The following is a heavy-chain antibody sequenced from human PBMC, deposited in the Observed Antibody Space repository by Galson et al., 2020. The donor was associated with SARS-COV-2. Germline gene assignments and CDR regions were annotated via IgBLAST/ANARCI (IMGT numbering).Heavy chain of an antibody. V-gene: IGHV3-23*01. CDR1: GFTFSTIA. D-gene: IGHD6-19*01. Sequence: LSLTCAASGFTFSTIAMTWVRQAPGKGLEWVSAVSGSGISTYYPDSVKGRFTVSRDNSKNTVFLQMNSLRAEDTAVYYCAKDPRGPYSSGWFDSWGQGTLVTVSS. CDR3: AKDPRGPYSSGWFDS. J-gene: IGHJ5*01. CDR2: VSGSGIST.